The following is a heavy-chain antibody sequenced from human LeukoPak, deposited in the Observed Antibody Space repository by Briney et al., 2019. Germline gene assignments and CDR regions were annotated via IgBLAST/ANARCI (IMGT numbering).Heavy chain of an antibody. CDR3: AKGEYNYYMDV. J-gene: IGHJ6*03. Sequence: GSLRLSCAASKFTFSNYWMTWVRQAPGKGLEWVAFTWYDGSKKYYTDSVRGRYTISRDNSKNTLYLQMNSLRAEDTAVYYCAKGEYNYYMDVWGKGTTVTVSS. CDR1: KFTFSNYW. CDR2: TWYDGSKK. D-gene: IGHD5-24*01. V-gene: IGHV3-30*02.